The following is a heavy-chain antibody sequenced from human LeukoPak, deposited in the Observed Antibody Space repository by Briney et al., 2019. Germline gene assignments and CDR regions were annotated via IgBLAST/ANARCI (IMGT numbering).Heavy chain of an antibody. CDR2: IKQDGSEK. Sequence: PGGSLRLSCTGSEFIFGAYWMTWVRQARGKGLEWEANIKQDGSEKYYMDSVKGRFPISRDNAKKSVFLQMNSLTVEDTALYYCVRSLERFGTRDYWGQGTLVTVSS. CDR1: EFIFGAYW. V-gene: IGHV3-7*01. J-gene: IGHJ4*02. CDR3: VRSLERFGTRDY. D-gene: IGHD3-10*01.